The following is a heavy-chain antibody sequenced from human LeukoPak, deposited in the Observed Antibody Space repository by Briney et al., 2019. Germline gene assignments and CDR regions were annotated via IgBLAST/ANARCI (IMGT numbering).Heavy chain of an antibody. J-gene: IGHJ4*02. V-gene: IGHV1-24*01. CDR3: ATDITVTTVGSVDY. CDR2: FDPEDGET. CDR1: GYTLTELS. D-gene: IGHD4-11*01. Sequence: ASVKVSCKVSGYTLTELSMHWVRQAPGKGNEWMGGFDPEDGETIYAQKFQDRVTMTEDTSRDTAYMELSSLRSEDTAVYYCATDITVTTVGSVDYWGQGTLVTVSS.